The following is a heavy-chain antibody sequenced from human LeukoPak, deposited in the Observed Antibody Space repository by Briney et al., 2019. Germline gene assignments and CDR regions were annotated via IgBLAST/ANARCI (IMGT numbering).Heavy chain of an antibody. J-gene: IGHJ4*02. CDR1: GFTFSSYW. CDR2: IKQDGSEK. D-gene: IGHD2-2*01. CDR3: ARVKGVPDAHHFDY. Sequence: GGSLRLSCAASGFTFSSYWMSWVRQAPGKGLEWVANIKQDGSEKYYVDSVKGRFTISRDNAKNSLYLQMNSLRAEDTAVYYCARVKGVPDAHHFDYWGQGTLVTVSS. V-gene: IGHV3-7*01.